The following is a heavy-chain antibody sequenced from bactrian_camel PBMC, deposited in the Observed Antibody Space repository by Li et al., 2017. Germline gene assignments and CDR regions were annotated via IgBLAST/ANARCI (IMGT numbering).Heavy chain of an antibody. CDR3: AATRSYPSDNDYLRCGRFGF. V-gene: IGHV3S55*01. CDR1: GVTDKNVC. J-gene: IGHJ6*01. CDR2: IGSVGLT. D-gene: IGHD4*01. Sequence: HVQLVESGGGSVQAGGSLRLSCDASGVTDKNVCMTWFRQAPGKEREGIAAIGSVGLTEYADSVKGRFTVSKDNAKNTLYLQMNSLKPEDSAMYYCAATRSYPSDNDYLRCGRFGFFGQGTQVTVS.